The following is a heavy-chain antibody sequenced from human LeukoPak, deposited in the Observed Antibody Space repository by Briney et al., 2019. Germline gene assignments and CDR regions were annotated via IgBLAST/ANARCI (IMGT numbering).Heavy chain of an antibody. D-gene: IGHD1-26*01. CDR3: ARGTSSPGYFDF. CDR2: ISGSGGST. J-gene: IGHJ4*02. Sequence: GGSLRLSCAASGFTFSSYAMSWVRQAPGKGLEWVSAISGSGGSTYYADSVKGRFTISSDNSYNTLYLQMNSLRAEDTAVYYCARGTSSPGYFDFWGQGTQVTVSS. CDR1: GFTFSSYA. V-gene: IGHV3-23*01.